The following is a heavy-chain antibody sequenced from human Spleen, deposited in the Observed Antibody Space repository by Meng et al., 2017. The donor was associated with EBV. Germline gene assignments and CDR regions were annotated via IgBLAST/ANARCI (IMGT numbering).Heavy chain of an antibody. CDR1: GFTFSTYA. Sequence: QVRLVDSGGGVVQPGRSLTLSWAAFGFTFSTYAMHWVRQAPGKGLEWVAMISYDGRNKYYADLVKGRFTISRDNSKNTLYVQMNSLRAEDTAVYYCAKEMSTTITPFDYWGQGTLVTVSS. CDR2: ISYDGRNK. D-gene: IGHD5-24*01. J-gene: IGHJ4*02. CDR3: AKEMSTTITPFDY. V-gene: IGHV3-30*18.